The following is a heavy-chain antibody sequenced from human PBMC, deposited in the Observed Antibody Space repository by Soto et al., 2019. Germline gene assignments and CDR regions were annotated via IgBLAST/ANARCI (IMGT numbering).Heavy chain of an antibody. J-gene: IGHJ4*02. Sequence: KASETLSLTCTVSGGSISLYYWSWVRQPPGKGLEWIGYIYYSGSTSYNPSLKSRVTISVDTSKNQFSLKLNSVTAADTAVYYCARDYGITARPGRLGFDYWGQGTLVTVSS. CDR3: ARDYGITARPGRLGFDY. CDR2: IYYSGST. CDR1: GGSISLYY. V-gene: IGHV4-59*01. D-gene: IGHD6-6*01.